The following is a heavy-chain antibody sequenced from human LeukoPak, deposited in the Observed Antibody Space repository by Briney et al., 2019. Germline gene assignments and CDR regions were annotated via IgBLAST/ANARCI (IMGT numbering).Heavy chain of an antibody. CDR1: GFTFSSYG. Sequence: PGGSLRLSCAASGFTFSSYGMHWVRQAPGKELEWVAVISYDGSNKYYADSVKGRFTISRGNSKNTLYLQMNSLRAEDTAVYYCAKGDGSYYYYYGMDVWGQGTTVIVSS. CDR2: ISYDGSNK. V-gene: IGHV3-30*18. CDR3: AKGDGSYYYYYGMDV. J-gene: IGHJ6*02. D-gene: IGHD1-26*01.